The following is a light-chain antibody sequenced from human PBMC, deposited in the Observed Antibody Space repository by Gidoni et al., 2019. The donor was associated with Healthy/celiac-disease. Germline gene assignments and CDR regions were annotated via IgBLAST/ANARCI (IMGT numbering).Light chain of an antibody. J-gene: IGKJ5*01. CDR1: QGISSY. CDR3: QQLNSYPFT. V-gene: IGKV1-9*01. Sequence: DIQLTQSPSFLSASVRDRVTITCRASQGISSYLAWYQQKPGKAPKLLIYAASTLQSGVPSRFSGSGSGTEFTLTISSLQTEDFATYYCQQLNSYPFTFXQXTRLEIK. CDR2: AAS.